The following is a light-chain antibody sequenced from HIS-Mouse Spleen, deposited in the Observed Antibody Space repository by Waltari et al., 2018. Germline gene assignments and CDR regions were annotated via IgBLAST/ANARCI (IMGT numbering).Light chain of an antibody. V-gene: IGLV2-23*01. J-gene: IGLJ3*02. Sequence: QSALTQPASVSGSPGQSITISCTGTSSDVGSYNLVSWYQQPPGKAPKLMIDEGSKRPSGVSNRFSGSKSGNPASLTISGLQAEDEADYYCCSYAGSSTWVFGGGTKLTVL. CDR1: SSDVGSYNL. CDR3: CSYAGSSTWV. CDR2: EGS.